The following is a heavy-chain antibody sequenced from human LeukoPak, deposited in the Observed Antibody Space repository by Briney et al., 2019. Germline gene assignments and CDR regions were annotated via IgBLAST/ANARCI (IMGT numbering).Heavy chain of an antibody. CDR3: ARLQLRHCSRTSCANEFDY. CDR1: GGSIDTYY. J-gene: IGHJ4*02. D-gene: IGHD2-2*01. V-gene: IGHV4-59*01. Sequence: SETLSLTCTVSGGSIDTYYWNWIRQPPGKGLEWIGYVFHTGSTNYNPSLKSRVIISVDKSKNQFSLKLTSVTAADTAVYYCARLQLRHCSRTSCANEFDYWGQGTLVTVSS. CDR2: VFHTGST.